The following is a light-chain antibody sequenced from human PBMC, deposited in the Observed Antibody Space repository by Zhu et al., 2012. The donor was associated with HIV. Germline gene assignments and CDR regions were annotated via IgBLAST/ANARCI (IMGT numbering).Light chain of an antibody. CDR2: AAS. CDR1: QGISNY. Sequence: DIQLTQSPSFLSASVGDRVTITCRASQGISNYLAWYHQKPGKAPKLLIYAASILQSGVPSRFSGSGSGTEFTLTISSLQPEDFATYYCQYLTIYPTFGGGSKVEIK. J-gene: IGKJ4*01. V-gene: IGKV1-9*01. CDR3: QYLTIYPT.